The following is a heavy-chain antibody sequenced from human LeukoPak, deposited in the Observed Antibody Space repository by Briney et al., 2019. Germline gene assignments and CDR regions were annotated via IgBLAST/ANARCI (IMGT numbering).Heavy chain of an antibody. CDR2: IYYSGST. CDR1: GGSISSHY. Sequence: SETLSLTCTVSGGSISSHYWSWIRQPPGKGLEWIGYIYYSGSTNYNPSLKSRVTISVDTSKNQFSLKLSSVTAADTAVYYCARESAGISYFDYWGQGTLVTVSS. J-gene: IGHJ4*02. D-gene: IGHD2-21*01. CDR3: ARESAGISYFDY. V-gene: IGHV4-59*11.